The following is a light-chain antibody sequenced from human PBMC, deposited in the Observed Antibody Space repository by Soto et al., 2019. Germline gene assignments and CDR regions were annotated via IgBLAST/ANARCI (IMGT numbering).Light chain of an antibody. CDR2: AAS. Sequence: DIQMTQSPSSLSASVGDRVTFTCRASRDITNHLAWYQQKPGKVPKLLIYAASTLQSGVPSRFSGSGSGTVFPLPIGGLQPEDVATFFGLPYNGGLWTFGQGTKGKIK. V-gene: IGKV1-27*01. CDR3: LPYNGGLWT. J-gene: IGKJ1*01. CDR1: RDITNH.